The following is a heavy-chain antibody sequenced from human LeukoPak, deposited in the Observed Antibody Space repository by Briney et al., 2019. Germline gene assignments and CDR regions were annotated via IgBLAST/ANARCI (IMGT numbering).Heavy chain of an antibody. Sequence: GGSLRLSCTASGFTFSSYAMSCVRQAPGNGLEWGSVISYSGGNTYYADSVKGRFTISRDNSKNTLYLQMDSLRAEDTAIYYCAKRATDSSSWYHFDYWGQGTLVTVSS. D-gene: IGHD6-13*01. CDR3: AKRATDSSSWYHFDY. V-gene: IGHV3-23*01. CDR2: ISYSGGNT. CDR1: GFTFSSYA. J-gene: IGHJ4*02.